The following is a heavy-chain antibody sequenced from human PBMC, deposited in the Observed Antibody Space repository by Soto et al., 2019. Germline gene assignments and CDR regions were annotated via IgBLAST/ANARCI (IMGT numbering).Heavy chain of an antibody. D-gene: IGHD3-22*01. Sequence: QLQLQESGSGLVKPSQTLSLTCVVSGDSISSGGYSWNWIRQPPGKGLEWIGHTYHSGGALYNPSLDSRVTISVDKSKNHFSLRLTSVTAEDTAVYYCARDSRSGYYFDNWGQGTLGTVSS. J-gene: IGHJ4*02. CDR3: ARDSRSGYYFDN. V-gene: IGHV4-30-2*01. CDR2: TYHSGGA. CDR1: GDSISSGGYS.